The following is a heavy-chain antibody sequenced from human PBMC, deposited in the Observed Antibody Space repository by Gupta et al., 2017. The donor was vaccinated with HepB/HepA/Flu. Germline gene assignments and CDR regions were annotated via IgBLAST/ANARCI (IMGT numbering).Heavy chain of an antibody. CDR1: GDSLSDYY. D-gene: IGHD3-9*01. Sequence: EVQAIQSGAEVRKPGSTVKISCKFSGDSLSDYYLHWVQQAPGRGLEWMGLFDPEDGERIYAKKFQGRLSITADSSRETVYMELRSLKSDDTAVYYCATELRAEVYFDQWGQGTPVTVSS. CDR2: FDPEDGER. V-gene: IGHV1-69-2*01. J-gene: IGHJ4*02. CDR3: ATELRAEVYFDQ.